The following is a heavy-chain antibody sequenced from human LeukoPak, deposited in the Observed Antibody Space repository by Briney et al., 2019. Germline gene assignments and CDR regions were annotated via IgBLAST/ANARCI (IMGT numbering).Heavy chain of an antibody. J-gene: IGHJ4*02. CDR3: ASSNVYYDSSGFFDY. V-gene: IGHV5-51*01. CDR2: IYPGDSDT. D-gene: IGHD3-22*01. CDR1: GYSFTSYW. Sequence: ESLKIYCKGSGYSFTSYWIGWVRQMPGKGLEWKGIIYPGDSDTRYSPSFQGQVAISADKSISTAYLQWSSLKASDTAMYYCASSNVYYDSSGFFDYWGQGTLVTVSS.